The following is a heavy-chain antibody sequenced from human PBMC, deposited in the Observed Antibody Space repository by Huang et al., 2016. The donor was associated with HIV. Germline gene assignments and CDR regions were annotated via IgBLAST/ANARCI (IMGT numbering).Heavy chain of an antibody. D-gene: IGHD2-2*01. Sequence: QVRLDQWGAGLLKPSETLTLTCAVYGDSLSGFFWRWIRQSPGRGLEWIGEINQSGRTNYHPSLKSRVTIAIDPSKKQFSLKLKSVTADDTSTYYCARGRGTSWSFFDTWGQGSFVTVSS. CDR2: INQSGRT. CDR3: ARGRGTSWSFFDT. V-gene: IGHV4-34*01. J-gene: IGHJ5*02. CDR1: GDSLSGFF.